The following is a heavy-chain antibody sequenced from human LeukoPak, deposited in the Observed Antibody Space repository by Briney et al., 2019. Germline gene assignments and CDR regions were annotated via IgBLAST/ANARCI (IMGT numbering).Heavy chain of an antibody. V-gene: IGHV3-48*04. CDR1: GFIFSSYS. CDR2: ISSSGSTI. D-gene: IGHD3-10*02. J-gene: IGHJ6*04. CDR3: AELGITMIGGV. Sequence: GGSLRLSCAASGFIFSSYSMNWVRQAPGKGLEWVSYISSSGSTIYYADSVKGRFTISRDNAKNSPYLQMNSLRAEDTDVYYCAELGITMIGGVWGKGTTVTISS.